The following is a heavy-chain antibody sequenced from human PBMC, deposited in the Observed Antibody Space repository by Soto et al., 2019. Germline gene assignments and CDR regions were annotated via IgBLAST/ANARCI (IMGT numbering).Heavy chain of an antibody. Sequence: GGSLRLSCATSGFTFSDVWMHWVRQVPGKGLVWVSRINKDGSYKNYADFVEGRFTISRDDAKSELYLHMDRLRAEDTAVYYCARGGLEPFDYLGQGALVTVSS. CDR3: ARGGLEPFDY. D-gene: IGHD1-1*01. CDR2: INKDGSYK. CDR1: GFTFSDVW. J-gene: IGHJ4*02. V-gene: IGHV3-74*01.